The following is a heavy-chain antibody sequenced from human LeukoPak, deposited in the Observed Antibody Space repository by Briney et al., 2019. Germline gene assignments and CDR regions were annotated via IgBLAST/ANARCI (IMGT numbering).Heavy chain of an antibody. D-gene: IGHD1-20*01. CDR1: GYSISSGYY. CDR3: ARDGPYGITSWYFDL. Sequence: SETLSLTCTVSGYSISSGYYWGWIRQPPGKGLEWIGSMYHSGNTYYNPSLKSRVTISVDTSNNQFFLKLRSVTAADTAVYYCARDGPYGITSWYFDLWGRGTLVTVSS. CDR2: MYHSGNT. V-gene: IGHV4-38-2*02. J-gene: IGHJ2*01.